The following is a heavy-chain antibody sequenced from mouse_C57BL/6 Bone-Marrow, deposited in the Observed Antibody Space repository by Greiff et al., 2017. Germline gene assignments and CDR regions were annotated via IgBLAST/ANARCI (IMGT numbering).Heavy chain of an antibody. CDR3: ARSGAMIRYFDV. CDR2: INPGSGGT. V-gene: IGHV1-54*01. Sequence: QVQLQQSGAELVRPGTSVKVSCKASGYAFTNYLIEWVKQRPGQGLEWIGVINPGSGGTNYNEKFKGKATLTADKSSSTAYMQLSSLTSEDSAVYFCARSGAMIRYFDVWGTGTTVTVSS. D-gene: IGHD2-4*01. CDR1: GYAFTNYL. J-gene: IGHJ1*03.